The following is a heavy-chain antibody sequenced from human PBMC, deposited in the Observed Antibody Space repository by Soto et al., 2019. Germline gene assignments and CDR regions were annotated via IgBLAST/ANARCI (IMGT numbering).Heavy chain of an antibody. V-gene: IGHV4-4*02. Sequence: LRRTLSLTCAVSGGSISSSNWWSWVRQPPGKGLEWIGEIYHSGSTNYNPSLTSRVTISVNTSKNQFSLKLSSVTAADAAVYYCVIDSSRWSIEWGQGTLVTVSS. CDR1: GGSISSSNW. J-gene: IGHJ4*02. CDR2: IYHSGST. D-gene: IGHD6-13*01. CDR3: VIDSSRWSIE.